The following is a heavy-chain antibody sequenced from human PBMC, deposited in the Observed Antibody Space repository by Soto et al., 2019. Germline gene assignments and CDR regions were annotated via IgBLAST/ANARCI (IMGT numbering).Heavy chain of an antibody. Sequence: EVQLLESGGGLVQPGGSLRLSCAASGFTFSSYAMSWVRQAPGKGLEWVSAISGSGGSTYYADSVKGRFTISRDNSKNTLYLQMNSLRAEDTAVYYCANTLHPSGYSGYDHSPDAFDIWGQGTMVTVSS. D-gene: IGHD5-12*01. CDR3: ANTLHPSGYSGYDHSPDAFDI. V-gene: IGHV3-23*01. CDR2: ISGSGGST. CDR1: GFTFSSYA. J-gene: IGHJ3*02.